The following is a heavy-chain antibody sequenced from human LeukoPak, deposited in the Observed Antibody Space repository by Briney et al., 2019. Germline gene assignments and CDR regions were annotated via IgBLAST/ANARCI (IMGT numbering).Heavy chain of an antibody. CDR2: ISYDGSNK. CDR1: GFTFSSYG. V-gene: IGHV3-30*03. J-gene: IGHJ4*02. CDR3: ARTSEGGYFDY. Sequence: GGSLRLSCAASGFTFSSYGMHWVRQAPGKGLDWVAVISYDGSNKFYADSVKGRFTMSRDNPKNRLYLQMNSLRAEDTAVYYCARTSEGGYFDYWGQGAVVTVSS. D-gene: IGHD1-14*01.